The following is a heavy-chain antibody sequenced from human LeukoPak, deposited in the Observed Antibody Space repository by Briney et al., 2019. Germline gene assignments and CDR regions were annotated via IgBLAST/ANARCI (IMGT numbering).Heavy chain of an antibody. CDR1: GGSISNKY. CDR3: ARGFRVHNFDY. Sequence: PSETLSLTCTVSGGSISNKYWNWIRQPPGKGLEWIGYIYYSGSTNYNPSLKSRVTISVDTSKNQFSLKLSSVTAADTAVYYCARGFRVHNFDYWGQGTLVTVSS. V-gene: IGHV4-59*01. D-gene: IGHD3-10*01. CDR2: IYYSGST. J-gene: IGHJ4*02.